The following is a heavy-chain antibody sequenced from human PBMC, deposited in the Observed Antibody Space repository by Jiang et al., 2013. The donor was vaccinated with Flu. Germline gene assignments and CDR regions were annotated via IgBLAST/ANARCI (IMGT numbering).Heavy chain of an antibody. CDR2: INTNTGNP. V-gene: IGHV7-4-1*02. D-gene: IGHD3-3*01. CDR3: ARGPDVLRFLEWFAY. Sequence: CKASGYTFTSYAMNWVRQAPGQGLEWMGWINTNTGNPTYAQGFTGRFVFSLDTSVSTAYLQISSLKAEDTAVYYCARGPDVLRFLEWFAYWGQGTLVTVSS. J-gene: IGHJ4*02. CDR1: GYTFTSYA.